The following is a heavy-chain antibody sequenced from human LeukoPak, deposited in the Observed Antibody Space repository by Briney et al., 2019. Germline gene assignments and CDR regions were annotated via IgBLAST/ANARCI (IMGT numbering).Heavy chain of an antibody. J-gene: IGHJ5*02. D-gene: IGHD3-10*01. CDR1: GFTVSSNY. Sequence: GGSLRLSCAASGFTVSSNYMSWVRQAPGKGLEWVSVIYSGGSTYYADSVKGRFTISRDNSKNTLYLQMNSLRAEDTAVYYCAKDINGSGSYFRPLWFDPWGQGTLVTVSS. CDR3: AKDINGSGSYFRPLWFDP. CDR2: IYSGGST. V-gene: IGHV3-53*01.